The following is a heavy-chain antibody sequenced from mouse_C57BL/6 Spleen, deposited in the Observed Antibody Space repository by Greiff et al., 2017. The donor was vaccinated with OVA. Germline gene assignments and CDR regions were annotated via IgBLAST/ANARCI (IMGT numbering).Heavy chain of an antibody. Sequence: VQLQQSGPVLVKPGASVKMSCKASGYTFTDYYMNWVKQSHGKSLEWIGVINPYNGGTSYNQKFKGKATLTVDKSSSTAYMELNSVTSEDSAVYYCARQGSNAMDYWGQGTSVTVSS. D-gene: IGHD1-1*01. J-gene: IGHJ4*01. CDR1: GYTFTDYY. CDR3: ARQGSNAMDY. V-gene: IGHV1-19*01. CDR2: INPYNGGT.